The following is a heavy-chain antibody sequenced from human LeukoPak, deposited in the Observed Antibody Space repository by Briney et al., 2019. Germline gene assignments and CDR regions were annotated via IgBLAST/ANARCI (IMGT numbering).Heavy chain of an antibody. CDR3: ARDRSSSF. D-gene: IGHD6-13*01. J-gene: IGHJ4*02. Sequence: GGSLRLSCAASGFTFSSYWMSWVRQAPGKGLEWVANIKQDGSGKYYVDSVKGRFTISRDNAKNLVYLQMNNLGAEDTAVYYCARDRSSSFWGQGILVTVSS. CDR1: GFTFSSYW. CDR2: IKQDGSGK. V-gene: IGHV3-7*03.